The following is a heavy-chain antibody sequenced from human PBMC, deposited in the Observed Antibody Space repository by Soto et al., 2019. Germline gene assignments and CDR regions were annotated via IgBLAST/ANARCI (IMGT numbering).Heavy chain of an antibody. V-gene: IGHV4-39*01. Sequence: QLLESGPGLVKPSETLSLTCTVSGGSISSSSYYWGWIRQPPGKGLEWIGSIYYSGSTYYNPSLKSRVTISVDTSKNQFSLKLSSVTAADTAVYYCARYSSSYPDNWFDPWGQGTLVTVSS. CDR1: GGSISSSSYY. CDR3: ARYSSSYPDNWFDP. D-gene: IGHD6-6*01. J-gene: IGHJ5*02. CDR2: IYYSGST.